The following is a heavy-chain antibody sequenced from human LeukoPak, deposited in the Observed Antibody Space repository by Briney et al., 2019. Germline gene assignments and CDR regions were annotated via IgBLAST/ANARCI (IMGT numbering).Heavy chain of an antibody. J-gene: IGHJ6*03. CDR3: ARDGQITIFGVVPSYYMDV. Sequence: ASVKVSCKASGYTFTGYYMHWVRQAPGQGLEWMGRINPNSGGTNYAQKFHGRVTMTRDTSISTAYMELSRLRSDDTAVYYCARDGQITIFGVVPSYYMDVWGKGTTVTVSS. CDR2: INPNSGGT. CDR1: GYTFTGYY. V-gene: IGHV1-2*06. D-gene: IGHD3-3*01.